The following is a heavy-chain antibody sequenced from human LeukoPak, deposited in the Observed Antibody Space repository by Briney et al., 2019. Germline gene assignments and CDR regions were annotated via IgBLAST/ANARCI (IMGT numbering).Heavy chain of an antibody. CDR2: ISGSGGST. CDR3: AKDFGSGSYDYYYMDV. CDR1: GFTFSSYA. D-gene: IGHD3-10*01. Sequence: GGSLRLSCAASGFTFSSYAMSWVRQAPGKGLEWVSAISGSGGSTYYAGSVKGRFTISRDNSKNTLYLQMNSLRAEDTAVYYCAKDFGSGSYDYYYMDVWGKGATVTVSS. V-gene: IGHV3-23*01. J-gene: IGHJ6*03.